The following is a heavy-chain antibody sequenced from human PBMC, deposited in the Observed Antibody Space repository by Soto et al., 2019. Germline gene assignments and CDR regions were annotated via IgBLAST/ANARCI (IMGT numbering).Heavy chain of an antibody. Sequence: ASVKVSCEACGYTFTGYYMHWVRQAPGQGLEWMGWINPNSGGTNYAQKFQGWVTMTRDTSISTAYMELSRLRSDDTAVYYCARGQSDYGDYLLDYWGQGTLVTVSS. CDR1: GYTFTGYY. D-gene: IGHD4-17*01. CDR3: ARGQSDYGDYLLDY. V-gene: IGHV1-2*04. J-gene: IGHJ4*02. CDR2: INPNSGGT.